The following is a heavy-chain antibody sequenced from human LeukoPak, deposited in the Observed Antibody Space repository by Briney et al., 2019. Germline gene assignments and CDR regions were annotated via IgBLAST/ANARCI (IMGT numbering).Heavy chain of an antibody. CDR2: ISAYNGNT. CDR3: ARVILRHPHAFDI. CDR1: GYTFTGYY. J-gene: IGHJ3*02. Sequence: ASVKVSCKASGYTFTGYYMHWVRQAPGQGLEWMGWISAYNGNTNYAQKLQGRVTMTTDTSTSTAYMELRSLRSDDTAVYYCARVILRHPHAFDIWGQGTMVTVSS. V-gene: IGHV1-18*04.